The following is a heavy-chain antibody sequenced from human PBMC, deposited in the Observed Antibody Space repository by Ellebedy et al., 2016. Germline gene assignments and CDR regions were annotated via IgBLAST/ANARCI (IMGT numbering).Heavy chain of an antibody. CDR3: ARDKGAITTTLYFDY. CDR1: GFTFSSYW. CDR2: INSDGSST. D-gene: IGHD1-1*01. V-gene: IGHV3-74*01. Sequence: GESLKISCAASGFTFSSYWMHWVRQAPGKGLVWVSRINSDGSSTSYADSVKGRFTISRDNAKNTLYLQMNSLRAVDTAVYYCARDKGAITTTLYFDYWGQGTLVTVSS. J-gene: IGHJ4*02.